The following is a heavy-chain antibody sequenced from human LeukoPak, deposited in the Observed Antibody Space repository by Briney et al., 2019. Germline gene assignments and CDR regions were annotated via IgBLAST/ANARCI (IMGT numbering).Heavy chain of an antibody. CDR2: INWNGGST. CDR1: GFTFDDYG. D-gene: IGHD3-22*01. V-gene: IGHV3-20*04. J-gene: IGHJ6*03. CDR3: ARVSTDYYYYYMDV. Sequence: GGSLRLSCAASGFTFDDYGMSWVRQAPGKGLEWVSGINWNGGSTGYAGSVKGRFTISRDNAKNSLYLQMNSLRAEDTALYYCARVSTDYYYYYMDVWGKGTTVTVSS.